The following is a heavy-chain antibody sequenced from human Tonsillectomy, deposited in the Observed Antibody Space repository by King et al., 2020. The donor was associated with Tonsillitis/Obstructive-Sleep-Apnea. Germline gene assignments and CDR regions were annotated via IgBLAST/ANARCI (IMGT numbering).Heavy chain of an antibody. D-gene: IGHD2-21*02. V-gene: IGHV3-7*04. CDR1: GFTLSSYW. Sequence: VQLVESGGGLVQPGGSLRLSCAASGFTLSSYWMSWVRQAPGRGLEWVANVRQDGSEKYYVDSVKGRFTISRDNAKNSLFLQMDSLRAEDTAVYYCARDWGGDSAVFDYWGRGTLVTVSS. CDR2: VRQDGSEK. CDR3: ARDWGGDSAVFDY. J-gene: IGHJ4*02.